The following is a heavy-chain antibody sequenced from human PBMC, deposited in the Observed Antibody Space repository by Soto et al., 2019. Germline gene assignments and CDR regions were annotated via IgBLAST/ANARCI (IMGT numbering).Heavy chain of an antibody. CDR3: ARGGLRKKYNWFDP. D-gene: IGHD5-12*01. J-gene: IGHJ5*02. CDR1: GGSISSYY. Sequence: SETLSLTCTVSGGSISSYYWSWIRQPPGKGLEWIGYINHSGSTNYNPSLKSRVTISVDTSKNQFSLKLSSVTAADTAVYYCARGGLRKKYNWFDPWGQGTLVTVSS. V-gene: IGHV4-59*12. CDR2: INHSGST.